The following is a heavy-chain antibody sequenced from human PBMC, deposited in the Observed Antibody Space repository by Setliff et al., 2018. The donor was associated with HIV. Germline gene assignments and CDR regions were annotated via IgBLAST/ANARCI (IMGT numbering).Heavy chain of an antibody. J-gene: IGHJ4*02. CDR3: ARDQKGYSYGYFDS. V-gene: IGHV4-4*07. CDR1: GDSISGYY. D-gene: IGHD5-18*01. Sequence: SETLSLTCTSSGDSISGYYWSWIRQPAGKGPEWIGRMHTSGNTNYNPSLKSRVTMSVDTSKNQFFLRLSSVTAADTAVYYCARDQKGYSYGYFDSWGQGTLVTVSS. CDR2: MHTSGNT.